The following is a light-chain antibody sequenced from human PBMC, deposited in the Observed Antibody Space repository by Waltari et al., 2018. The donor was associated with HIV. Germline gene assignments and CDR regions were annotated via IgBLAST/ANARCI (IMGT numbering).Light chain of an antibody. CDR2: DVS. V-gene: IGLV2-11*01. CDR1: SSDVGGYNY. CDR3: CSYAGDYTFR. J-gene: IGLJ3*02. Sequence: QSALTQPRSVSGSPGQSVTISCTGTSSDVGGYNYVSRYQQHPGKAPKLMIYDVSKRPSGVPDRFSGSKSGNTASLTISGLQAEDEADFYCCSYAGDYTFRFGGGTKLTVL.